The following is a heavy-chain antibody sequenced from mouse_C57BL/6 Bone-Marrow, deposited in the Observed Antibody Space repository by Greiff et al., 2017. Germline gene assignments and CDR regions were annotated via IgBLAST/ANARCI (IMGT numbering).Heavy chain of an antibody. CDR2: ISAGGSYT. CDR3: ARGRYSIFYFDY. Sequence: DVVLVQSGGGLVKPGGSLKLSCAASGFTFSSYAMSWVRQTPEQRLEWIATISAGGSYTYYPDNVKGRFTFSRDNAKNNLYLQMSHLKSEDTAKYCCARGRYSIFYFDYWGQGTTLTVSS. V-gene: IGHV5-4*01. CDR1: GFTFSSYA. J-gene: IGHJ2*01. D-gene: IGHD2-5*01.